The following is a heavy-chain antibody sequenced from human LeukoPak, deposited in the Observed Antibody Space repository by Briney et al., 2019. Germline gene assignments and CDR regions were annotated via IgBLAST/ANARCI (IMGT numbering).Heavy chain of an antibody. CDR2: IYYSGST. J-gene: IGHJ4*02. CDR1: GGSISSGDYY. CDR3: ARGGYGDYSGFHFDY. V-gene: IGHV4-30-4*01. D-gene: IGHD4-17*01. Sequence: SETLSLTCTVSGGSISSGDYYWSWIRQPPGKGLEWIGYIYYSGSTYYNPSLKSRVTISVDTSKNQFSLKLSSVTAADTAVYYCARGGYGDYSGFHFDYWGQGTPVTVSS.